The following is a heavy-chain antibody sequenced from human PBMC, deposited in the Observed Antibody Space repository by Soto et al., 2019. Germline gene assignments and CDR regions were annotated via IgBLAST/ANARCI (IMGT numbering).Heavy chain of an antibody. CDR3: AEARYSSGWINAFDI. CDR2: IIPILGIA. V-gene: IGHV1-69*02. Sequence: QVQLVQSGAEVKKPGSSVKVSCKASGGTFSSYTISWVRQAPGQGLEWMGRIIPILGIANYAQKFQGRVTITADKSTSTAYMELSRLRSEDTAVYYCAEARYSSGWINAFDIWGQGTMVTVSS. J-gene: IGHJ3*02. D-gene: IGHD6-19*01. CDR1: GGTFSSYT.